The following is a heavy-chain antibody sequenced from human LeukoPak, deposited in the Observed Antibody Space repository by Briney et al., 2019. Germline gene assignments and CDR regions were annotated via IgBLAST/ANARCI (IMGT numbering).Heavy chain of an antibody. V-gene: IGHV1-8*01. Sequence: ASVTVSCKSSGYTFTSYDTNWVRQAPGQGLEWMGWMNPNSGKTGYAQKFQGRVTMTRNTSISTDYMELSSLRSEDTAVYYCARGLRAGTWGQGTLVTVSS. CDR1: GYTFTSYD. D-gene: IGHD3-10*01. CDR2: MNPNSGKT. J-gene: IGHJ5*02. CDR3: ARGLRAGT.